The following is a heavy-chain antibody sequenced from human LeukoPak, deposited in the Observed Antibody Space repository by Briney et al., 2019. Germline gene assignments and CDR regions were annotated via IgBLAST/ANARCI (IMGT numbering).Heavy chain of an antibody. J-gene: IGHJ3*02. D-gene: IGHD2-2*01. CDR2: INPNSGGT. V-gene: IGHV1-2*02. Sequence: ASVKVSCKASGYTFTGYHMHWVRQAPGQGLEWMGWINPNSGGTNYAQKFQGRVTMTRDTSISTAYMELSRLRSDDTAVYYCARDHPPYCSSTSCYGEGAFAFDIWGQGTMVTVSS. CDR1: GYTFTGYH. CDR3: ARDHPPYCSSTSCYGEGAFAFDI.